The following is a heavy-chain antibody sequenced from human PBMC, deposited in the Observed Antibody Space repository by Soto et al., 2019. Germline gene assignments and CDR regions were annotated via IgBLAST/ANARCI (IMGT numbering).Heavy chain of an antibody. CDR2: IHYSGST. CDR1: SGSVNSYY. V-gene: IGHV4-59*02. J-gene: IGHJ5*01. D-gene: IGHD2-21*01. Sequence: QVQLQESGPGLVKPSETLSLTCTVSSGSVNSYYWTWIRQPPGKGLVWIGDIHYSGSTNYNLSLKSRVSISIDTSKNQFSLIVNSVTAADTAVYYCARRVAYTTSLFDPWGQGALVTVSS. CDR3: ARRVAYTTSLFDP.